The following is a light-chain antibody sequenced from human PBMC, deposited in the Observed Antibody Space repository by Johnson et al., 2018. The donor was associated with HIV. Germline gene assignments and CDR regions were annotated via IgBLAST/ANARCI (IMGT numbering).Light chain of an antibody. CDR1: SSNIGNNY. CDR3: GTWDTSLVPVYV. CDR2: DNN. Sequence: QSVLTQPPSVSAAPGQKVTISCSGSSSNIGNNYVSWYQQLPGTAPKLLIYDNNKRPSGIPDRFSGSKSGTSVTLAITGLQTGDEADYYCGTWDTSLVPVYVFGTGTKVTVL. J-gene: IGLJ1*01. V-gene: IGLV1-51*01.